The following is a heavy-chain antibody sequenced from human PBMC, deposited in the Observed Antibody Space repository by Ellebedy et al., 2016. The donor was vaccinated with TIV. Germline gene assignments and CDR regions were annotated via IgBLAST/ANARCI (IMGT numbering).Heavy chain of an antibody. D-gene: IGHD1-1*01. CDR1: GGSVSRYF. CDR3: ARVHCSITTCDYYYMDV. Sequence: SETLSLTXTVSGGSVSRYFWSWIRQPAGKGLEWIGRIFTSGGFNYNPSLMSRVTMSVVTSKNQISLRLNSVTTADTAVYYCARVHCSITTCDYYYMDVWGKGTTVTVSS. V-gene: IGHV4-4*07. J-gene: IGHJ6*03. CDR2: IFTSGGF.